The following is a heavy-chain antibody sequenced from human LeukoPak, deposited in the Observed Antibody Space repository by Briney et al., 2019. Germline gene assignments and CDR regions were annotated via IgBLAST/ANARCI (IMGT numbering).Heavy chain of an antibody. J-gene: IGHJ4*02. CDR3: ARDPSLYDSSGYLNDY. CDR1: GYSISSGYY. D-gene: IGHD3-22*01. CDR2: IYHSGST. V-gene: IGHV4-38-2*02. Sequence: PSETLSLTCTVSGYSISSGYYLGWIRQPPGKGLEWIGSIYHSGSTYYNPSLKSRVTISVDTSKNQFSLKLSSVTAADTAVYYCARDPSLYDSSGYLNDYWGQGTLVTVSS.